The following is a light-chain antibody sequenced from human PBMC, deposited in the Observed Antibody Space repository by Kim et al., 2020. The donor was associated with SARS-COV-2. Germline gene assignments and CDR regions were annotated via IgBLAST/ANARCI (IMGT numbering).Light chain of an antibody. CDR2: GVS. CDR3: QQYGTSWYT. V-gene: IGKV3-20*01. CDR1: QSLKDRF. Sequence: EIVLTQSPGTLSLSPGERATLSCRASQSLKDRFLAWYQQKPGQPPRLLIYGVSSRATGISDRFTGSGSGADFTLTISRLEPEDFAVYYCQQYGTSWYTFGQGTKLEI. J-gene: IGKJ2*01.